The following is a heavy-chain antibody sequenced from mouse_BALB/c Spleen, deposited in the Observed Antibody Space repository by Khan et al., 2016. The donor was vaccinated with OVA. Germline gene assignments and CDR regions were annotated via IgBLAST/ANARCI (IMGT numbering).Heavy chain of an antibody. Sequence: EVKLLESGGGLVQPGGSLKLSCAASGFDFSRYWMSWVRQAPGNGLAWIGEINPDSSTINYTPSLQDKFIISRDNAKNTLYLQLSKVRSEATALYYCASPGELLRLLGYWCHGTTLTVSS. D-gene: IGHD1-2*01. V-gene: IGHV4-1*02. J-gene: IGHJ2*01. CDR1: GFDFSRYW. CDR2: INPDSSTI. CDR3: ASPGELLRLLGY.